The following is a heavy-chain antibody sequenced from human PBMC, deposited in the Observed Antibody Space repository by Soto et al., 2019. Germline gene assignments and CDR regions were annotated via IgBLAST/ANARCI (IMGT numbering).Heavy chain of an antibody. CDR2: INAGNGNT. J-gene: IGHJ6*02. V-gene: IGHV1-3*01. Sequence: ASVKVCCKASGYTFTSYAIHWVRQAPGQRLEWMGWINAGNGNTKYSQKFQGRVTITRDTSASTAHMELSSLRSEDTAVYYCATRTPNYYYGMDVWGQGTTVTVSS. CDR1: GYTFTSYA. CDR3: ATRTPNYYYGMDV.